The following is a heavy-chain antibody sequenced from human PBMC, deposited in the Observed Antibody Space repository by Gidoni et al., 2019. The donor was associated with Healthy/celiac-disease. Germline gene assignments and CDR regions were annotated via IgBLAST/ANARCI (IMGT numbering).Heavy chain of an antibody. V-gene: IGHV1-69*01. Sequence: QVPLVQSGAAVKQPGSSVKVSCKASGGTFSSYAISWVRQAPGQGLEWMGGIIPIFGTANYAQKFQGRVTITADESTSTAYMELSSLRSEDTAVYYCAGSYYYGSGSYYSYYFDYWGQGTLVTVSS. CDR3: AGSYYYGSGSYYSYYFDY. D-gene: IGHD3-10*01. CDR2: IIPIFGTA. J-gene: IGHJ4*02. CDR1: GGTFSSYA.